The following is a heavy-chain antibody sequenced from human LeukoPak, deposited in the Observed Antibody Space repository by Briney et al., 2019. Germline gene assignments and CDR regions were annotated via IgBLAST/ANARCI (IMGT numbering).Heavy chain of an antibody. V-gene: IGHV4-31*03. D-gene: IGHD3-10*01. J-gene: IGHJ2*01. Sequence: PSQTLSLTCTVSGGSISSGGYYWSWIRQRPGKGLEWIGYIYYSGSTYYNPSLKSRVTISVDTSKNQFSLKLSSVTAADTAVYYCASHLKRGVRGVINWYFDLWGRGTLVTVSS. CDR2: IYYSGST. CDR3: ASHLKRGVRGVINWYFDL. CDR1: GGSISSGGYY.